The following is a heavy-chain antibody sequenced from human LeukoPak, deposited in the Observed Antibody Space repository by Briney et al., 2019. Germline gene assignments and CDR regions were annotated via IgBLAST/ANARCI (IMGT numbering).Heavy chain of an antibody. CDR2: IYSGGST. J-gene: IGHJ5*02. V-gene: IGHV3-66*01. CDR1: GFTVSSNY. D-gene: IGHD6-19*01. Sequence: GGSLRLSCAASGFTVSSNYMSWVRQAPGKGLEWVSVIYSGGSTYYADSVKGRFTISRDNSKNTLYLQMDSLRAEDTAVYYCARSPDSSGWYRWFDPWGQGTLVTVSS. CDR3: ARSPDSSGWYRWFDP.